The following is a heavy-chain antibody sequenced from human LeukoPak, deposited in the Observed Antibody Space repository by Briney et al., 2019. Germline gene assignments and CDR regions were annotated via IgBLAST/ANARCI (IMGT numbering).Heavy chain of an antibody. CDR1: GGSLSGSSYY. CDR3: ARILGCLNYDQKSSFDY. J-gene: IGHJ4*02. V-gene: IGHV4-39*01. D-gene: IGHD3-3*01. CDR2: NHYSGST. Sequence: SETLSLTCTVSGGSLSGSSYYWGWIRQPPGKGLEWIGTNHYSGSTYYNPSLTSRVTISVDTSKNQFSLRLSSVTAADTAVYFCARILGCLNYDQKSSFDYWGQGTLVTVSS.